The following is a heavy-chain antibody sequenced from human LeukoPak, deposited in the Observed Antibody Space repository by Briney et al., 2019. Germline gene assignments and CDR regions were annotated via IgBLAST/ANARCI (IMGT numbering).Heavy chain of an antibody. Sequence: GGSLRLSRAASGFTFSSYAMSWVRQAPGKGLEWVSAISGSGGSTYHADSVKGRFTISRDNSKNTLYLQMNSLRAEDTAVYYCAKDGSSWYSGYFDYWGQGTLVTVSS. CDR3: AKDGSSWYSGYFDY. D-gene: IGHD6-13*01. J-gene: IGHJ4*02. CDR2: ISGSGGST. CDR1: GFTFSSYA. V-gene: IGHV3-23*01.